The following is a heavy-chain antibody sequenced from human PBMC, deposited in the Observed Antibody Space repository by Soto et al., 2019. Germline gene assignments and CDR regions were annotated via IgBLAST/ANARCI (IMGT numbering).Heavy chain of an antibody. CDR2: IYHSGST. CDR3: ARVGGYGMHV. D-gene: IGHD3-10*01. CDR1: GYSISSGYY. J-gene: IGHJ6*02. Sequence: PSETLSLTCAVSGYSISSGYYWGWIRQPPGKGLEWIGSIYHSGSTYYNPSLKSRVTISVDTSKNQFSLKLSSVTAADTAVYYCARVGGYGMHVWGQGTTVTVSS. V-gene: IGHV4-38-2*01.